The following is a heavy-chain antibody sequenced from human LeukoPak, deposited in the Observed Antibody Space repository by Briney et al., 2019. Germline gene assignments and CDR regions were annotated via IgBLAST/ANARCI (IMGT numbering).Heavy chain of an antibody. J-gene: IGHJ4*02. Sequence: PSETLSLTCTVSGGSISSYYWSWIRQPPGKGLEWIGYIYTSGSTNYNPSLKSRVTMSVDTSKNQFSLKLSSVTAADTAVYYCARVAYAQYYFDYWGQGTLVTVSS. CDR2: IYTSGST. CDR1: GGSISSYY. CDR3: ARVAYAQYYFDY. V-gene: IGHV4-4*08. D-gene: IGHD4-17*01.